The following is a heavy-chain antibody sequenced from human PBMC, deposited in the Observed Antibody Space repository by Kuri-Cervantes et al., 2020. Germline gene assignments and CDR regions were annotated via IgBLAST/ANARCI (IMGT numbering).Heavy chain of an antibody. J-gene: IGHJ4*02. Sequence: GESLKISCAASGFTFSDYYMSWIRQAPGKGLEWVSYISNTGGTIYYADSVKGRFTISRDNAKNTLYLQMNSLRAEDTAVYYCARGSVLQLWFLFDYWGQGTLVTVSS. CDR2: ISNTGGTI. V-gene: IGHV3-11*04. D-gene: IGHD5-18*01. CDR3: ARGSVLQLWFLFDY. CDR1: GFTFSDYY.